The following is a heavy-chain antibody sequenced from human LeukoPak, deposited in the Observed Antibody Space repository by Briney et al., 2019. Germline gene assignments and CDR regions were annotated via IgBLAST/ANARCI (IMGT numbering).Heavy chain of an antibody. Sequence: GASVNVSCKASGYTFTSYDINWVRQATGQGLEWMGWMNPNSGNTGYAQKFQGRVTMTRNTSISTAYMELSSLRSEDTAVYYCARLYYDILTGYSVDAFDIWGQGTMVTVSS. CDR3: ARLYYDILTGYSVDAFDI. CDR2: MNPNSGNT. V-gene: IGHV1-8*01. CDR1: GYTFTSYD. J-gene: IGHJ3*02. D-gene: IGHD3-9*01.